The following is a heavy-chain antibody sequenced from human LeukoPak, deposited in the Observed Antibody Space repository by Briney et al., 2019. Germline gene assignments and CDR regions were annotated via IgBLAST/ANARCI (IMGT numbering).Heavy chain of an antibody. J-gene: IGHJ4*02. CDR2: IYYSGST. D-gene: IGHD1-26*01. V-gene: IGHV4-59*01. CDR1: GGSISSYY. Sequence: PSETLSLTCTVPGGSISSYYWSWIRQPPGKGLEWIGYIYYSGSTNYNPSLKSRVTISVDTSKNQFSLKLSSVTAADTAVYYCAGSGSYDYFDYWGQGALVTVSS. CDR3: AGSGSYDYFDY.